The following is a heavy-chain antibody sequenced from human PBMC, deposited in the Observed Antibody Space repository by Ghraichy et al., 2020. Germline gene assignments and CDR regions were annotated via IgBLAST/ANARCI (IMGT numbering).Heavy chain of an antibody. Sequence: SETLSLTCTVSGGSISSYYWSWIRQPPGKGLEWIGYIYYSGSTNYNPSLKSRVTISVDTSKNQFSLKLSSVTAADTAVYYCSGYQYWYFDLWGRGTLVTVSS. D-gene: IGHD3-22*01. CDR1: GGSISSYY. V-gene: IGHV4-59*08. J-gene: IGHJ2*01. CDR3: SGYQYWYFDL. CDR2: IYYSGST.